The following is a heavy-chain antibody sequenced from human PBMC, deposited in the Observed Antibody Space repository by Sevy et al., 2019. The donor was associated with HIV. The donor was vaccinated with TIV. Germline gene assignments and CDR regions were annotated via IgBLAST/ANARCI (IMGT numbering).Heavy chain of an antibody. V-gene: IGHV3-21*06. Sequence: GGCLRLSCSASGFTFSSYTMIWVRQAPGRGLEWVSASSGTGSYIYYTDSVKDRFTISRDNAKNLLYLQMNSLRAEDTAVYYCARDHGYCSGGSCYSGGYWGQGTLVTVSS. CDR2: SSGTGSYI. CDR1: GFTFSSYT. J-gene: IGHJ4*02. CDR3: ARDHGYCSGGSCYSGGY. D-gene: IGHD2-15*01.